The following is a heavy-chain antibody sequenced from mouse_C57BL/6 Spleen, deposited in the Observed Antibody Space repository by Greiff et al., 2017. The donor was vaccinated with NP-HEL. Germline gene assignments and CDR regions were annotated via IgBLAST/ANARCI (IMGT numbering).Heavy chain of an antibody. CDR1: GFSFNTYA. CDR3: VIYSNYDYYSMDY. Sequence: EVKLVESGGGLVQPKGSLKLSCAASGFSFNTYAMNWVRQAPGKGLEWVARIRSKSNNYATYYADSVKDRITISRDDSESMLYLQMNNLKTEDTALYYCVIYSNYDYYSMDYWGQGTSVTVSS. CDR2: IRSKSNNYAT. J-gene: IGHJ4*01. V-gene: IGHV10-1*01. D-gene: IGHD2-5*01.